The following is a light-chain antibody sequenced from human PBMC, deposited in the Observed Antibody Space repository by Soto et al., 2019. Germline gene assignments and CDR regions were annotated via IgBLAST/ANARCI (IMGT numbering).Light chain of an antibody. Sequence: DIQMTQFPSTLSASIGDRVTITCRASQTVSSWLAWYQQKPGKAPKLLIYKASTLETGVPSRFSGSGSGTDFTLTISSLQPEDFATYYCQEYNRYSSYTFGQGTRLEIK. CDR1: QTVSSW. V-gene: IGKV1-5*03. J-gene: IGKJ2*01. CDR3: QEYNRYSSYT. CDR2: KAS.